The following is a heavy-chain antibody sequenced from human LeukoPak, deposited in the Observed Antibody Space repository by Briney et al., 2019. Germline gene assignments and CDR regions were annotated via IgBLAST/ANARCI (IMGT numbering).Heavy chain of an antibody. CDR3: AKDLGIAQQQLVRGDYFDY. J-gene: IGHJ4*02. Sequence: GGSLRLSCAASGFTFSSYAMSWVRQAPGKGLEWVSAISGSGGSTYYADSVKGRFTISRDNSKNTLYLQMNSLRAEDTAVYYCAKDLGIAQQQLVRGDYFDYWGQGTLVTVSS. CDR1: GFTFSSYA. CDR2: ISGSGGST. D-gene: IGHD6-13*01. V-gene: IGHV3-23*01.